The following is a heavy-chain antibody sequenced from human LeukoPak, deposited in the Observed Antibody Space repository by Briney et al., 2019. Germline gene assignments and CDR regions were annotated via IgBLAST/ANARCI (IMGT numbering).Heavy chain of an antibody. D-gene: IGHD6-13*01. CDR2: INHSGST. CDR1: GGSFSGYY. Sequence: SETLSLTCAVYGGSFSGYYWSWIRQPPGKGLEWIGEINHSGSTNYNPSLKSRATISVDTSKNQFSLKLSSVTAADTAVYYCARAEGAAAGIDGRYGMDVWGKGTTVTVSS. CDR3: ARAEGAAAGIDGRYGMDV. V-gene: IGHV4-34*01. J-gene: IGHJ6*04.